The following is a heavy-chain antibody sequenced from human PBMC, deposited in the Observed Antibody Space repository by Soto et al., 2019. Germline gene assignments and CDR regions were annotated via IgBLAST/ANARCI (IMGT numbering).Heavy chain of an antibody. J-gene: IGHJ4*02. V-gene: IGHV1-18*04. CDR1: GYTFTIYG. CDR3: ARDSYGGSSMN. D-gene: IGHD6-6*01. CDR2: ISAYNGNT. Sequence: GSVKVSGKASGYTFTIYGISGVRQAPGQGLEWMGCISAYNGNTNYAQKLQGRVTMTTDTSTSTAYMELRSLRSDDTAVYYCARDSYGGSSMNWGQGTLVTVSS.